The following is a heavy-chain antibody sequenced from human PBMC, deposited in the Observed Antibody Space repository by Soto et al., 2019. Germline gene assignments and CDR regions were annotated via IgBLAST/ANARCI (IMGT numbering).Heavy chain of an antibody. V-gene: IGHV4-39*01. CDR3: ATSQKGYNWNYFDH. CDR2: VFYTGFT. D-gene: IGHD1-20*01. Sequence: SETLSLTCAVSGASISGSYYYWAWLRQSPGEGPEWIGSVFYTGFTSYNPSLESRVSVSVDTSKSQFSLKLSAVTAADTAVYYCATSQKGYNWNYFDHWGQGALVTVSS. J-gene: IGHJ4*02. CDR1: GASISGSYYY.